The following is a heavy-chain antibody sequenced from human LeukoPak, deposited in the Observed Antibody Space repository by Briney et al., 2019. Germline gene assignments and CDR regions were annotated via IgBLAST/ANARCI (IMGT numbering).Heavy chain of an antibody. CDR1: GFTFDDYA. V-gene: IGHV3-9*01. CDR2: ISWNSGSI. Sequence: PGRSLRLSCAASGFTFDDYAMHWVRQAPGKGLEWVSGISWNSGSIGYADSVKGRFTISRDNAKNSLYLQMNSLRVEDTAIYYCARGNTAIVGYYFDYWGQGTLVTVSS. D-gene: IGHD5-18*01. CDR3: ARGNTAIVGYYFDY. J-gene: IGHJ4*02.